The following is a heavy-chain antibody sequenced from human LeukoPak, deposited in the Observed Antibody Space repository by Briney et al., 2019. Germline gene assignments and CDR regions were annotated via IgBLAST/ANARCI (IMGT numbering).Heavy chain of an antibody. CDR1: GYTFTSYG. D-gene: IGHD3-10*01. CDR3: ARDRRRFYYGSGRDNWFDP. Sequence: GDSVKVSCKASGYTFTSYGISWVRQAPGQGLEWMGWISAYNGNTNYAQKLQGRVTMTTDTSTSTAYMELRSLRSDDTAVYYCARDRRRFYYGSGRDNWFDPWGQGTLVTVSS. CDR2: ISAYNGNT. J-gene: IGHJ5*02. V-gene: IGHV1-18*01.